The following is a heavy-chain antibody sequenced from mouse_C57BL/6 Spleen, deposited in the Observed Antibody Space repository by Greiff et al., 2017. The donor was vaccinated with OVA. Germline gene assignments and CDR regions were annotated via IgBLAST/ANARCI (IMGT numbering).Heavy chain of an antibody. D-gene: IGHD3-1*01. CDR2: IDPSDSET. CDR1: GYTFTSYW. V-gene: IGHV1-52*01. Sequence: QVQLKQPGAELVRPGSSVKLSCKASGYTFTSYWMHWVKQRPIQGLEWIGNIDPSDSETHYNQKFKDKATLTADKSSSTAYMQLSSLTSEDAAVYYCARSTGDFDCWGQGTTLTVSS. CDR3: ARSTGDFDC. J-gene: IGHJ2*01.